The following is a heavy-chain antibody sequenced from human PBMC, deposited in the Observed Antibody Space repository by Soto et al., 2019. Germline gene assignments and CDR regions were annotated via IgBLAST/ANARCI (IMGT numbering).Heavy chain of an antibody. V-gene: IGHV3-48*04. CDR3: ARLARCPYGDCLDY. J-gene: IGHJ4*02. CDR2: ISSSSSNI. CDR1: GFTFSSYS. D-gene: IGHD4-17*01. Sequence: GRSLRLSCAASGFTFSSYSMSWIRQAPGKGLEWVSYISSSSSNINYADSVKGRFTISRDNAKNSLYLQMNSLRAEDTAVYYCARLARCPYGDCLDYWGQGTLVTVSS.